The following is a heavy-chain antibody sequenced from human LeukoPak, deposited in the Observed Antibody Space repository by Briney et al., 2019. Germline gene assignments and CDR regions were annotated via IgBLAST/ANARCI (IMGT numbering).Heavy chain of an antibody. D-gene: IGHD1-26*01. Sequence: ASVKVSCKASGYTFTGYYLHWVRQAPGQGLEWMGWINPNSGDTNYAQKFQGRVTMTRDTSISTAYMELSRLRSDDTAVYYCASGLVGATGEYFDYWGQGTLVTVSS. V-gene: IGHV1-2*02. CDR3: ASGLVGATGEYFDY. CDR2: INPNSGDT. CDR1: GYTFTGYY. J-gene: IGHJ4*02.